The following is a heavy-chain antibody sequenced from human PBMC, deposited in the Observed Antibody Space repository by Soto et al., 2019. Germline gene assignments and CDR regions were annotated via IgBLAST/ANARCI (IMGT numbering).Heavy chain of an antibody. J-gene: IGHJ4*02. D-gene: IGHD3-10*01. V-gene: IGHV4-59*08. CDR3: ARLIRDASGSYRLDY. Sequence: SETLSLTCTASGGSISPYYXSXIXXXPGEGMEWLGYIYYSGYTNYNPSLKSRLTISVDTSKNQFSLRLSSVTAADTAVYFCARLIRDASGSYRLDYWGRGTLVTVSS. CDR1: GGSISPYY. CDR2: IYYSGYT.